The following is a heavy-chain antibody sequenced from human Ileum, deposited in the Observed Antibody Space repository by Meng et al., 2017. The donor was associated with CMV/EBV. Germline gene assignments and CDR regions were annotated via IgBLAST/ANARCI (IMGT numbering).Heavy chain of an antibody. J-gene: IGHJ6*02. Sequence: GGSLRLSCAASGFVFSTSAMSWVRQAPGRGLEWVSALSPGGGATYYAQSVSGRFSVSRDNSKNVVFLQLNSLRAEDTAVYYCAKGNSTAGFHSSYYALDFWGQGTSVTVSS. CDR3: AKGNSTAGFHSSYYALDF. V-gene: IGHV3-23*01. CDR2: LSPGGGAT. CDR1: GFVFSTSA. D-gene: IGHD2-8*02.